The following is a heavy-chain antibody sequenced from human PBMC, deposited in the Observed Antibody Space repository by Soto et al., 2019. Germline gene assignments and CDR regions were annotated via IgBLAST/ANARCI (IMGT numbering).Heavy chain of an antibody. CDR2: ISSSGSII. CDR3: ERDLGYYDSSGYFDY. CDR1: GFTFSDYY. D-gene: IGHD3-22*01. Sequence: GGPLRLSCAASGFTFSDYYMSWIRQAPGKGLEWVSYISSSGSIIYYADSVKGRFTISRDNAKNSLYLQMNSLRAEDTAVYYCERDLGYYDSSGYFDYWGQGTLVTVYS. V-gene: IGHV3-11*01. J-gene: IGHJ4*02.